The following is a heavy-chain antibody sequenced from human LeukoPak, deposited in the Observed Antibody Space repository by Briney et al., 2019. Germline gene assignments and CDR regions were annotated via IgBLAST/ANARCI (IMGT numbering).Heavy chain of an antibody. CDR1: GGSISNYY. CDR2: IYYSGST. J-gene: IGHJ6*02. V-gene: IGHV4-59*01. CDR3: ARAPPIYHYYYGMDV. Sequence: SETLSLTCTVSGGSISNYYLNWIRQPPGKGLEWIGYIYYSGSTNYNPALKSRVTISGDTSKNEFSLKLTSVTAAGTAVYYCARAPPIYHYYYGMDVWGQGTTVTVSS.